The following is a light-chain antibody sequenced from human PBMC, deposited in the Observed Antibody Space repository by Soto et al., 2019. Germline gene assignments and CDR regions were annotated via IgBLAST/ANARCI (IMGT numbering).Light chain of an antibody. V-gene: IGKV1-39*01. CDR3: QQSYSTPFT. CDR2: AAS. Sequence: DIQMTQSPSSLSASIGDRVTITCRASQSISSYLNWYQQKPGKAPKLLIYAASRLQSGVPSRFSGSGSGTDFTLTISSLQPEEFPTYYCQQSYSTPFTFGGGTKVEIK. J-gene: IGKJ4*01. CDR1: QSISSY.